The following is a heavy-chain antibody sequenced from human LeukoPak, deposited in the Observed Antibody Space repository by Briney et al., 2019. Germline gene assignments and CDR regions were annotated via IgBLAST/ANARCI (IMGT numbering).Heavy chain of an antibody. CDR2: IRSKAYGGTT. J-gene: IGHJ4*02. CDR3: SRLGYYYDSSGYYSSLDY. Sequence: PGGSLRLSCTASGFTFGDYAMSWVRQAPGKGLEWVGFIRSKAYGGTTEYAASVKGRFTISRDDSKSIAYLQVNSLKTEDTAVYYCSRLGYYYDSSGYYSSLDYWGQGTLVTVSS. D-gene: IGHD3-22*01. CDR1: GFTFGDYA. V-gene: IGHV3-49*04.